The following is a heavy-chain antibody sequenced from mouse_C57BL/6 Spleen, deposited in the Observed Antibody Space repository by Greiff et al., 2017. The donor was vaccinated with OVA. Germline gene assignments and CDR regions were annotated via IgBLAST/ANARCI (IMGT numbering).Heavy chain of an antibody. Sequence: EVKLMESGPGLVKPSQSLSLTCSVTGYSITSGYYWNWIRQFPGNKLEWMGYISYDGSNNYNPSLKNRISITRDTSKNQFFLKLNSLTTEDTATYYCARAELGAWFAYWGQGTLVTVSA. CDR2: ISYDGSN. CDR3: ARAELGAWFAY. J-gene: IGHJ3*01. V-gene: IGHV3-6*01. CDR1: GYSITSGYY. D-gene: IGHD4-1*01.